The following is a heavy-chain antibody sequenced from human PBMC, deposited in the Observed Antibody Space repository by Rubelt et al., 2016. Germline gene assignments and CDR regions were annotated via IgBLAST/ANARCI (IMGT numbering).Heavy chain of an antibody. CDR2: VSGYNGNT. V-gene: IGHV1-18*03. CDR1: GYTFTSYG. D-gene: IGHD3-3*02. CDR3: ARIRDDSAPYYGDY. Sequence: QVQLVQSGAEVRKPGASMKVSCKASGYTFTSYGLNWVRQATGQGLEWMGWVSGYNGNTNYAQNLQGRITMTTDRSTSTAYRELGSLTSDEMAVYFWARIRDDSAPYYGDYWGQGTLVTVSS. J-gene: IGHJ4*02.